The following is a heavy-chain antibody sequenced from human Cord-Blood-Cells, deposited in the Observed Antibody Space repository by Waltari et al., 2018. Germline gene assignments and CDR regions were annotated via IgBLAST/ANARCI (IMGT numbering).Heavy chain of an antibody. CDR1: GFTASTHY. CDR3: ARGRGGYSYGDAFDI. Sequence: EVQLVESGGGLIQPGGSLSLSCEASGFTASTHYMSWVCPAPGKGLEWVEVSYSGGSTYYADSVKGRFTISRDNSKNTLYLQMNSLRAEDTAVYYCARGRGGYSYGDAFDIWGQGTMVTVSS. CDR2: SYSGGST. J-gene: IGHJ3*02. V-gene: IGHV3-53*01. D-gene: IGHD5-18*01.